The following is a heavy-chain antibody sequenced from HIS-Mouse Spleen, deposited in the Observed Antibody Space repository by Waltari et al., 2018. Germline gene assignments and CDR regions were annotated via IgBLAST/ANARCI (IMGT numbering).Heavy chain of an antibody. Sequence: QLQLQESGPGLVKPSETLSLTCTVSGGSISSSSYYWGWIRQPPGKGLEWIGSIYYRCSTYYTPSLKSRVTISVDTSKNQFSLKLSSVTAADTAVYYCAREIPYSSSWYDWYFDLWGRGTLVTVSS. CDR2: IYYRCST. D-gene: IGHD6-13*01. CDR1: GGSISSSSYY. V-gene: IGHV4-39*07. J-gene: IGHJ2*01. CDR3: AREIPYSSSWYDWYFDL.